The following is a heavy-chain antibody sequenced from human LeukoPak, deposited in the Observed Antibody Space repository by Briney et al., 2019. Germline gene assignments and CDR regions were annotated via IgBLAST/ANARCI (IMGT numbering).Heavy chain of an antibody. CDR2: INPSGGST. J-gene: IGHJ6*02. V-gene: IGHV1-46*01. CDR3: ARDREACSSTSCYPYYYYGMDV. CDR1: GYTFTSKT. D-gene: IGHD2-2*01. Sequence: ASVKVSCKTSGYTFTSKTINWVRQAPGQGLEWMGIINPSGGSTSYAQKFQGRVTMTRDTSTSTVYMELSSLRSEDTAVYYCARDREACSSTSCYPYYYYGMDVWGQGTTVTVSS.